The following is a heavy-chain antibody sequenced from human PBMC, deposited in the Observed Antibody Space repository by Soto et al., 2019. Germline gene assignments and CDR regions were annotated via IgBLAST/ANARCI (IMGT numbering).Heavy chain of an antibody. CDR3: ARGGDRITIFGVVKDNWFDP. CDR2: INHSGST. D-gene: IGHD3-3*01. V-gene: IGHV4-34*01. Sequence: SETPSITCAVYGGSFSGYYWSGIRQPPGKGLEWIGEINHSGSTNYNPSLKSRVTISVDTSKNQFSLKLSSVTAADTAVYYCARGGDRITIFGVVKDNWFDPWGQGTLVTVSS. J-gene: IGHJ5*02. CDR1: GGSFSGYY.